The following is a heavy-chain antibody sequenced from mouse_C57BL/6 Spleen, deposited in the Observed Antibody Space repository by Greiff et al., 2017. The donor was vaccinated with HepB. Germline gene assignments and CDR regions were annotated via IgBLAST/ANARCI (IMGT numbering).Heavy chain of an antibody. Sequence: QVQLKQPGPELVKPGASVKLSCKASGYNFTSYWMHWVKQRHGQGLEWIGNINPSNGGNNYNEKFKSKATLTVEKSSSTAYMQLSSLASEDSAVYYCAIYYGSSHPYAMDYWGQGTSVTVSS. V-gene: IGHV1-53*01. J-gene: IGHJ4*01. CDR3: AIYYGSSHPYAMDY. CDR2: INPSNGGN. D-gene: IGHD1-1*01. CDR1: GYNFTSYW.